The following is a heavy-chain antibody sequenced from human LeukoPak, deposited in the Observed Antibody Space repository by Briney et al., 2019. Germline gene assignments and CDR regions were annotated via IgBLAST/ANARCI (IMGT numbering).Heavy chain of an antibody. J-gene: IGHJ4*02. Sequence: WGSLRLSCAASGFTFSTYTMNWVRQAPGKGPEWVSSISSSSSYIYYADSVKGRFTISRDNAKNSLYLQMNSLRAEDTAVYYCARKYSGSYSFDYWGQGTLVTVSS. V-gene: IGHV3-21*01. D-gene: IGHD1-26*01. CDR2: ISSSSSYI. CDR3: ARKYSGSYSFDY. CDR1: GFTFSTYT.